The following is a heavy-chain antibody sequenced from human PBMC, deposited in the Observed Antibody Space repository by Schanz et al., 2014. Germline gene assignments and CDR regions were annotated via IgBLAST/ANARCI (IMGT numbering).Heavy chain of an antibody. J-gene: IGHJ4*02. CDR3: VRHGNYEFWHGPTPQFEN. CDR2: LYYTGKT. V-gene: IGHV4-39*01. Sequence: QLHLQESGPGLAKPSETLSLICSVSGGSISTSSRYWGWIRQSPGKGLEWLGCLYYTGKTHYNPSLKSQHTISQDTSKNQFSLNLTSVPAADTAVYYCVRHGNYEFWHGPTPQFENWGQGTLVTVS. D-gene: IGHD3-3*01. CDR1: GGSISTSSRY.